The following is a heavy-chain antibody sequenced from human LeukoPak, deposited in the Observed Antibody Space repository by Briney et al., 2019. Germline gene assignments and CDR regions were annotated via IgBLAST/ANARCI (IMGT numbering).Heavy chain of an antibody. CDR2: IKQDGSGK. CDR1: GFTFSSYW. D-gene: IGHD3-10*01. CDR3: ARTGSGSYYVRDY. Sequence: PGGSLRLSCAASGFTFSSYWMSWVRQAPGKALEWVANIKQDGSGKYYVDSVKGRFTISRDNAKNSLYLQMNSLRAEDTAVYYCARTGSGSYYVRDYWGQGTLVTVSS. J-gene: IGHJ4*02. V-gene: IGHV3-7*03.